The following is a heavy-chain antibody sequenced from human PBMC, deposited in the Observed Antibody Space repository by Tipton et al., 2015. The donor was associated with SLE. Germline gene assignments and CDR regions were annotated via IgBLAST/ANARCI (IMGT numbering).Heavy chain of an antibody. CDR3: ARDFAITMIVVGAFDI. D-gene: IGHD3-22*01. CDR1: GGSISSGSYY. Sequence: TLSLTCTVSGGSISSGSYYWSWIRQPAGKGLEWIGHIYTSGSTNYNPALKSRVTISVDTSKNQFSLKLSSVTAADTAVYYCARDFAITMIVVGAFDIWGQGTMVTVSS. J-gene: IGHJ3*02. CDR2: IYTSGST. V-gene: IGHV4-61*09.